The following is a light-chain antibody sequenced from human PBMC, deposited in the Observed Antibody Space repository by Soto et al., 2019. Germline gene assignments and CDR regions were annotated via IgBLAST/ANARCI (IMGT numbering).Light chain of an antibody. CDR1: QSVSSK. V-gene: IGKV3-15*01. CDR3: QQYNNWPAT. CDR2: GAS. J-gene: IGKJ1*01. Sequence: EIVLTQSPGTLSVSPGERATLSCRASQSVSSKLAWYQQKPGQAPRLLFYGASTGATGIPARFSGSGSETEFTLSISSLQSEEFAVYYCQQYNNWPATFGQGTKVEIK.